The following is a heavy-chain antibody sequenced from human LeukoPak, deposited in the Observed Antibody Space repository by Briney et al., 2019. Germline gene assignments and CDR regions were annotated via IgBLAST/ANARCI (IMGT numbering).Heavy chain of an antibody. J-gene: IGHJ4*02. V-gene: IGHV3-23*01. CDR3: AKGTFFDYYGSGSYDY. CDR2: ISGSGGST. D-gene: IGHD3-10*01. Sequence: PGASLRLSCAASGFTFSSYAMSCVRQAPGKGLEWVSAISGSGGSTYYADSVKGRFTISRDNSKNTLYLQMNSLRAEDTAVYYCAKGTFFDYYGSGSYDYWGQGTLVTVSS. CDR1: GFTFSSYA.